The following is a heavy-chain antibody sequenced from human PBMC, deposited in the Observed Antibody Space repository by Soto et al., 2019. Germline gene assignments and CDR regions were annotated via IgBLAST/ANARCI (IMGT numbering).Heavy chain of an antibody. V-gene: IGHV3-23*01. CDR3: ANQYCSGGSCYSGVFDY. D-gene: IGHD2-15*01. Sequence: SGGSLRLSCAASGFTFSSYAMSWVRQAPGKGLEWVSAISGSGGSTYYADSVKGRFTISRDNSKNTLYLQMNSLRAEDTAVYYCANQYCSGGSCYSGVFDYWGQGTLVTVSS. J-gene: IGHJ4*02. CDR2: ISGSGGST. CDR1: GFTFSSYA.